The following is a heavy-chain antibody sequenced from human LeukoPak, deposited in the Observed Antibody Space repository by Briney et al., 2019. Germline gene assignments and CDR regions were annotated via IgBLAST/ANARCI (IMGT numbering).Heavy chain of an antibody. J-gene: IGHJ3*02. CDR3: AGEYSSSSGVDI. V-gene: IGHV4-61*01. CDR2: IYYSGST. CDR1: GYSISSGYY. Sequence: SETLSLTCAVSGYSISSGYYWGWIRQPPGKGLEWIGYIYYSGSTNYNPSLKSRVTISVDTSKNQFSLKLSSVTAADTAVYYCAGEYSSSSGVDIWGQGTMVTVSS. D-gene: IGHD6-6*01.